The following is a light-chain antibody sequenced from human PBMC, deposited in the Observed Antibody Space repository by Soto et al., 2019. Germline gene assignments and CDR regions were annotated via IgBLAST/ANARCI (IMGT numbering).Light chain of an antibody. CDR3: QVWDSSSDHVV. J-gene: IGLJ2*01. V-gene: IGLV3-21*04. CDR2: YDS. Sequence: SYELTQPPSGSVAPGKTARITCGGNNIGSKSVHWYQQKPCQAPVLVIYYDSDRPSGIPERFSGSNSGNTATLTISRVEAVDEADYYCQVWDSSSDHVVFGGGTKLTVL. CDR1: NIGSKS.